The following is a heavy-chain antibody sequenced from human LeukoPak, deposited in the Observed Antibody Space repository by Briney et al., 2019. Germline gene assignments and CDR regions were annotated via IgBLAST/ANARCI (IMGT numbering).Heavy chain of an antibody. CDR3: ARDDYGDRIDY. CDR2: ISYDGSNK. V-gene: IGHV3-30-3*01. CDR1: GFSFRSYA. Sequence: GGSLRLSCAASGFSFRSYAMHWVRQAPGKGLEWVAVISYDGSNKYYADSVKGRFTISRDNSKNTLYLQMNSLRAEDTAVYYCARDDYGDRIDYWGQGTLVTVSS. J-gene: IGHJ4*02. D-gene: IGHD4-17*01.